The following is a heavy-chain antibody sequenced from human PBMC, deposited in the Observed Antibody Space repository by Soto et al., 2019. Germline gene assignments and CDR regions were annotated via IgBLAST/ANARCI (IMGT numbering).Heavy chain of an antibody. J-gene: IGHJ4*02. CDR3: ARGTVEPGLDY. V-gene: IGHV3-7*01. Sequence: EVQLVESGGDLVQPGGSLRLSCAASGFTFSNYWMNWVRQAPGKGLQWVANIKEDGTERYYVDSVEGRFIISRDNVKSPLYLQMSSLRADDTAVYYCARGTVEPGLDYWGQGTLVTVSS. CDR2: IKEDGTER. D-gene: IGHD1-26*01. CDR1: GFTFSNYW.